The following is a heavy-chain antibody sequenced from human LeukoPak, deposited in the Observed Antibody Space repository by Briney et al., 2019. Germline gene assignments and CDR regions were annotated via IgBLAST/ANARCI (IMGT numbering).Heavy chain of an antibody. CDR2: IYHSGST. Sequence: SETLSLTCAVSGYSTSSEYYWGWIRQPPGKGLEWIESIYHSGSTYYNPSLKSRVTMPVDTSKNQFSLKLTSVTAADTAVYYCARQNGFGEEFDYWGQGTLVTVSS. J-gene: IGHJ4*02. V-gene: IGHV4-38-2*01. CDR3: ARQNGFGEEFDY. CDR1: GYSTSSEYY. D-gene: IGHD3-3*01.